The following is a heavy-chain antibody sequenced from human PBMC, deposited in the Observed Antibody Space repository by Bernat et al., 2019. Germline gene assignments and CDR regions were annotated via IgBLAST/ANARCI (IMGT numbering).Heavy chain of an antibody. CDR1: GGSISSYY. V-gene: IGHV4-59*01. D-gene: IGHD7-27*01. CDR3: ARDKALTGDGGVFDY. J-gene: IGHJ4*02. CDR2: IYYSGST. Sequence: QVQLQESGPGLVKPSETLSLTCTVSGGSISSYYWSWIRQPPGKGLEWIGYIYYSGSTNYNPSLKSRVTISVDTSKNQFSLKLSSVTAADTAVYYCARDKALTGDGGVFDYWGQGTLVTVSS.